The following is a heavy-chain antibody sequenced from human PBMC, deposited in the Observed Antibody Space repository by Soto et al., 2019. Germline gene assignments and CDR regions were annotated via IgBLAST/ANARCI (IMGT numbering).Heavy chain of an antibody. D-gene: IGHD2-2*01. V-gene: IGHV1-3*01. J-gene: IGHJ6*04. CDR1: GYTFTSYA. Sequence: GASVKVSCKASGYTFTSYAMHWVRQAPGQRLEWMGWINAGNGNTGYAQNFQGRVTMTRDTSINTAYMELSSLRSEDTAVYFCARSYCSSTSCRQLDVWGKGTTVTVSS. CDR2: INAGNGNT. CDR3: ARSYCSSTSCRQLDV.